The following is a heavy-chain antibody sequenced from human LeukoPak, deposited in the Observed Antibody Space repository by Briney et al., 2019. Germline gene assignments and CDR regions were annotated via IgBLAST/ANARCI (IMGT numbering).Heavy chain of an antibody. Sequence: PGGALQLSFAAPGFHFNNYEKNLGRPAPGEGPGWVLYICASGTLTHYADSVEGRFTISRDNAKNSLYLQMNSLRAEDTAVYYCAREAGLGYYYYYYYMDVWGKGTTVTVSS. CDR2: ICASGTLT. CDR1: GFHFNNYE. CDR3: AREAGLGYYYYYYYMDV. D-gene: IGHD6-13*01. J-gene: IGHJ6*03. V-gene: IGHV3-48*03.